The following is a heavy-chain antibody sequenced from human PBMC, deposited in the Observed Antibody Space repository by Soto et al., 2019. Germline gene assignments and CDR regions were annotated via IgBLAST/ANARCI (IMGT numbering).Heavy chain of an antibody. CDR3: AKDEASGYDQNWFEP. V-gene: IGHV3-30*18. Sequence: VGSLRLSCASSVFTFSSYGMHCVRHSPGKGLEWVAVISYDGSNKYYADSVKGRFTISRDNSKNTLYLQMNSLRAEDTAVYYCAKDEASGYDQNWFEPWGQGTLFIVSS. CDR2: ISYDGSNK. J-gene: IGHJ5*02. CDR1: VFTFSSYG. D-gene: IGHD5-12*01.